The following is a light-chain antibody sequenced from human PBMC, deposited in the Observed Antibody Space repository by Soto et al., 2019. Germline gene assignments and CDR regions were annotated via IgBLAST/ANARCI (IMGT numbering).Light chain of an antibody. CDR3: SSYAGSNNLRR. Sequence: QSALTQPPSASGSPGQSVTISCTGTSSDGGGYKYFSWYQQHPGKAPKLMIYEVSKRPSGVPDRFSGSKSGNTASLTVSGLQAEDEADYYCSSYAGSNNLRRFGGGTKLTVL. CDR1: SSDGGGYKY. V-gene: IGLV2-8*01. CDR2: EVS. J-gene: IGLJ2*01.